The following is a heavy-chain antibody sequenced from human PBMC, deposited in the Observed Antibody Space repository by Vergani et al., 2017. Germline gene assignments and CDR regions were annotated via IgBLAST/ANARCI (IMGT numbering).Heavy chain of an antibody. Sequence: EVQLLESGGGLVQPGGSLRLSCGASGFTFSSYVMTWVRQAPGKGLEVVSAISGSGGNTFYTDSVKGRFTISRDNSKDTLYLQMNRLRVEDTAIYYCAKDRDPRCKGGNCYSYYYGLDLWGQGTTVTVSS. CDR2: ISGSGGNT. J-gene: IGHJ6*02. CDR3: AKDRDPRCKGGNCYSYYYGLDL. CDR1: GFTFSSYV. V-gene: IGHV3-23*01. D-gene: IGHD4-23*01.